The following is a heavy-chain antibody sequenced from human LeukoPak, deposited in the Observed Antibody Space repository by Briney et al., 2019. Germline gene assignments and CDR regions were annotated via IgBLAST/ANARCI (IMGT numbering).Heavy chain of an antibody. CDR3: AKYGPQDSGGSHFDY. CDR1: GFTFSSYA. J-gene: IGHJ4*02. Sequence: GRSLRLSCAASGFTFSSYAMHWVRQAPGKGLEWVAVISYDGSNKYYADSVKGRFTISRDNSKNTLYLQMNSLRAEDTAIYYCAKYGPQDSGGSHFDYWGQGALVTVSS. V-gene: IGHV3-30-3*02. D-gene: IGHD1-26*01. CDR2: ISYDGSNK.